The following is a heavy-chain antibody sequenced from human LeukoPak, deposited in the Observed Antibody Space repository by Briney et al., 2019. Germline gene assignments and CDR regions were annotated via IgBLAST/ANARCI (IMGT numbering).Heavy chain of an antibody. J-gene: IGHJ6*02. CDR2: INHSGST. Sequence: SETLSITCAVYGGSFSGYYWSWIRQPPGKGLEWIGEINHSGSTNYNPSLKSRVTISVDTSKNQFSLKLSSVTAADTAVYYCARGLAITMVRGVIITAPLDYGMDVWGQGTTVTVSS. V-gene: IGHV4-34*01. CDR3: ARGLAITMVRGVIITAPLDYGMDV. D-gene: IGHD3-10*01. CDR1: GGSFSGYY.